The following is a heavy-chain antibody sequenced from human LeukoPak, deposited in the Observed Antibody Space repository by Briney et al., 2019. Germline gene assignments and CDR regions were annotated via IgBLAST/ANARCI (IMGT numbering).Heavy chain of an antibody. J-gene: IGHJ3*02. D-gene: IGHD3-3*01. V-gene: IGHV1-8*03. Sequence: ASVKVSCKASGYTSTSYDINWVRQATGQGLEWMGWMNPNSGNTGYAQKFQGRVTITRNTSISTAYMELSSLRPEDTAVYYCARGLPDSYYDFWSGYHDAFDIWGQGTMVTVSS. CDR3: ARGLPDSYYDFWSGYHDAFDI. CDR2: MNPNSGNT. CDR1: GYTSTSYD.